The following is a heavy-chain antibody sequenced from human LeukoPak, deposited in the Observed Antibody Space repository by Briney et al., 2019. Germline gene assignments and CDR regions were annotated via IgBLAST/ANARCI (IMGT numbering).Heavy chain of an antibody. CDR2: INPNSGAT. D-gene: IGHD2-2*01. V-gene: IGHV1-2*02. CDR1: GYTFTGYY. CDR3: ARGGRYCSSTTCYLDY. J-gene: IGHJ4*02. Sequence: ASVRVSCKASGYTFTGYYMHWVRQAPGQGLEWMGWINPNSGATEYAQKFQGRVTMTRDTSISTAYMELSRLRSDDAAVYYCARGGRYCSSTTCYLDYWGQGTLVTVSS.